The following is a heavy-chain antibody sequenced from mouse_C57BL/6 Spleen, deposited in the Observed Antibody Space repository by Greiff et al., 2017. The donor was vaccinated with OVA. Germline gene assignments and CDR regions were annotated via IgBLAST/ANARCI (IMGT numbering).Heavy chain of an antibody. CDR3: ARRYSNRYAMDY. CDR2: IDPSDSYT. Sequence: QVQLKQPGAELVMPGASVKLSCKASGYTFTSYWMHWVKQRPGQGLEWIGEIDPSDSYTNYNQKFKGKSTLTVDKSSSTAYMQLSSLTSEDSAVYYGARRYSNRYAMDYWGQGTSVTVSS. J-gene: IGHJ4*01. D-gene: IGHD2-5*01. V-gene: IGHV1-69*01. CDR1: GYTFTSYW.